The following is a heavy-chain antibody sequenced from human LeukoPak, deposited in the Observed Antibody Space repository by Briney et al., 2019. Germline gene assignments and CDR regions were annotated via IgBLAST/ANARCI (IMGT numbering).Heavy chain of an antibody. D-gene: IGHD6-19*01. CDR2: ISGSSSYI. V-gene: IGHV3-21*01. J-gene: IGHJ4*02. CDR3: ARVKAVARDF. CDR1: GFIFSSYT. Sequence: GGSLRLSCAASGFIFSSYTMNWVRQAPGKGLEWVSSISGSSSYIFYADSVKGRFTISRDNAKNSLYLQMNSLRDEDTAVYYCARVKAVARDFWGQGTLVTVSS.